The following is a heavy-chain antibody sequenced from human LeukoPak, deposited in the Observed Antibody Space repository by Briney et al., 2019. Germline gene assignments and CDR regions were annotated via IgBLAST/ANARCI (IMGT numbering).Heavy chain of an antibody. J-gene: IGHJ5*02. D-gene: IGHD3-10*01. CDR3: ARQGVTMVRGVRANWFDP. CDR1: GGSISSYY. V-gene: IGHV4-59*08. Sequence: SETLSLTCTVSGGSISSYYWSWIRQPPGKGLEWIGYIYYSGSTNYNPSLKSRVTISVDTSKNQFSLKLSSVTAADTAVYYCARQGVTMVRGVRANWFDPWGQGTLVTVSS. CDR2: IYYSGST.